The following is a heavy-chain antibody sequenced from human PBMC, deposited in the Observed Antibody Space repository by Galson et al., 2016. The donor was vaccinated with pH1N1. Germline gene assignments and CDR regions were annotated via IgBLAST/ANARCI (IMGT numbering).Heavy chain of an antibody. D-gene: IGHD4-17*01. CDR2: IYLGGSHI. CDR3: ARQNDYGDYRGDAFDI. V-gene: IGHV5-51*01. CDR1: GYRFSSSW. Sequence: QSGAEVKKPGESLKISCQGSGYRFSSSWIGWVRQMPGKGLEWMGIIYLGGSHIRYSPSFQGQVTISADKSINIVYLQWRSLKASDTAIYYCARQNDYGDYRGDAFDIWGQGTLVTVSS. J-gene: IGHJ3*02.